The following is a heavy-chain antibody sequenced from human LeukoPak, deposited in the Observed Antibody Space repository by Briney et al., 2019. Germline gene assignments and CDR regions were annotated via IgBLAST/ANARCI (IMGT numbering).Heavy chain of an antibody. D-gene: IGHD4-17*01. J-gene: IGHJ4*02. CDR2: INYRGST. Sequence: SETLSLTCTVSNASISSNTYYRAWIRQPPGKGPEYIGSINYRGSTYYNPSLKSRVTLSVDTSKNQFSLKLNSVTAADTAVYYCARDSYGDANFDSWGQGTLVTVSS. CDR3: ARDSYGDANFDS. CDR1: NASISSNTYY. V-gene: IGHV4-39*07.